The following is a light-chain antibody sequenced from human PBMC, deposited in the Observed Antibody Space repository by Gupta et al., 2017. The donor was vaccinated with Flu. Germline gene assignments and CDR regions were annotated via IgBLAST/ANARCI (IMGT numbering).Light chain of an antibody. CDR3: CSYAGSYTFKL. V-gene: IGLV2-11*01. CDR2: DVI. Sequence: SALTQPRSVSGSPGQSVTLSCNGTINDIGAYNYVSWYRQHPGKGPKLMIYDVIKRPSGVPDRFSGSKSGNTASLTISGLRGEDEADYYCCSYAGSYTFKLFGGGTKVTVL. J-gene: IGLJ3*02. CDR1: INDIGAYNY.